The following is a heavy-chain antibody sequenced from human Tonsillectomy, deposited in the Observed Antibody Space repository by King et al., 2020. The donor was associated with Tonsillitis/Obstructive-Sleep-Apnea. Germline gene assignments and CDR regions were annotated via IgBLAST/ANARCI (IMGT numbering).Heavy chain of an antibody. CDR3: ARDPTVVVVAATPYFDY. V-gene: IGHV3-21*01. Sequence: VQLVESGGGLVKPGGSLRLSCAASGFTFSSYSMNLVRQAPGKGLEWVSSISSSGSYIHYADSAKGRFTISRDNAKNSLYLQMNSLGADDTAVYYCARDPTVVVVAATPYFDYWGQGTLVTVSS. J-gene: IGHJ4*02. CDR1: GFTFSSYS. CDR2: ISSSGSYI. D-gene: IGHD2-15*01.